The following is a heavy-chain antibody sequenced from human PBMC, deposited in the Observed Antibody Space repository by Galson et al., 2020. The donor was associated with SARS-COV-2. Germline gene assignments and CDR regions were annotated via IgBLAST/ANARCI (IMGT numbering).Heavy chain of an antibody. V-gene: IGHV3-11*01. CDR3: ARDGVVAAAGTTAYYYYGMDV. CDR1: GFTFSDYY. Sequence: TGGSLRLSCAASGFTFSDYYMSWIRQAPGKGLEWVSYISSSGSTIYYADSVKGRFTISRDNAKNSLYLQMNSLRAEDTAVYYCARDGVVAAAGTTAYYYYGMDVWGQGTTVTVSS. D-gene: IGHD6-13*01. CDR2: ISSSGSTI. J-gene: IGHJ6*02.